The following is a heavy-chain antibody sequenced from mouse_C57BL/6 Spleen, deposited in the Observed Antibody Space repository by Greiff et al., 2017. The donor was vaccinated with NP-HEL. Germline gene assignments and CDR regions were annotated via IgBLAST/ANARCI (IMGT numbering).Heavy chain of an antibody. CDR2: ICPRSGNA. V-gene: IGHV1-81*01. J-gene: IGHJ3*01. CDR3: AIDYYCSSLAWFAG. Sequence: QVQLQQSGAELARPGASVKLSCKASGYTFTSYGLSWVKQRPGQGLEWIGEICPRSGNAYYTERFKGKATLTADQSSSAAYMELRRLTSVDSAVYFCAIDYYCSSLAWFAGWGQGTLVTVSA. D-gene: IGHD1-1*01. CDR1: GYTFTSYG.